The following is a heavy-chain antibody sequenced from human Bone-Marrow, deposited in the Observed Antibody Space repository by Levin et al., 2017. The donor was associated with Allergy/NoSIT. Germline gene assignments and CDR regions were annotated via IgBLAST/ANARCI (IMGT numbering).Heavy chain of an antibody. CDR1: GFTFSDYT. CDR3: ARDGLRGISVRRDAFHV. J-gene: IGHJ3*01. V-gene: IGHV3-21*01. CDR2: IDGSSTYI. Sequence: GESLKISCAASGFTFSDYTINWLRQAPGKGLEWVSSIDGSSTYIYYSDSLKGRFTISRDNAKNSVYLQLNSLRAEDTAVYYCARDGLRGISVRRDAFHVWGQGTMVTVSS. D-gene: IGHD2/OR15-2a*01.